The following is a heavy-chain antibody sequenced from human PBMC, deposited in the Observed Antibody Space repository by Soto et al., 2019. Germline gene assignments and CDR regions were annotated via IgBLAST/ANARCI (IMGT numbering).Heavy chain of an antibody. CDR3: ARAGAAPYYYYGMYV. CDR1: GYTFTRSG. CDR2: ISTYNGDT. V-gene: IGHV1-18*01. Sequence: QVHLVQSGDEVKKPGASVKVSCKASGYTFTRSGISWVRQAPGQGLEWMGWISTYNGDTNYAQNFQGRVTMTTDTSTSTAYLELRSLRSDDTAVYYCARAGAAPYYYYGMYVWGQGTTVTVSS. D-gene: IGHD6-6*01. J-gene: IGHJ6*02.